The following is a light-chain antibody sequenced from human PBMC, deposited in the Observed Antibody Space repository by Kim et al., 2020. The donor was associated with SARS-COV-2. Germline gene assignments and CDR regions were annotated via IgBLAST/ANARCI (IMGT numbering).Light chain of an antibody. CDR1: QPVTTN. J-gene: IGKJ4*01. CDR2: GTS. V-gene: IGKV3-15*01. Sequence: EIVMTQSPAPLSVSPGEGATLSCRASQPVTTNLAWYQQKPGQAPRLLIYGTSTRATGIPARFSGSGSGTEFTLTISSLQSEDFALYYCQQYHSRPLTFGGGTKVDIK. CDR3: QQYHSRPLT.